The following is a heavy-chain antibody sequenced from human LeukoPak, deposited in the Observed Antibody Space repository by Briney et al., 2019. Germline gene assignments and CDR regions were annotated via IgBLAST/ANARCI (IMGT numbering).Heavy chain of an antibody. V-gene: IGHV3-48*03. J-gene: IGHJ6*04. CDR2: ISSSGSTI. CDR3: AELGITMIGGV. Sequence: GGSLRLSCAASGFTFSSYEVNWVRQAPGKGLEWVSYISSSGSTIYYADSAKGRFTISRDNAKNSLYLQMNSLRAEDTAVYYCAELGITMIGGVWGKGTTVTISS. D-gene: IGHD3-10*02. CDR1: GFTFSSYE.